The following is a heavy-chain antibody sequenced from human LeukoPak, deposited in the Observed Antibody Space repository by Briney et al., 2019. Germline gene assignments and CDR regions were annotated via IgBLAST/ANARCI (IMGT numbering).Heavy chain of an antibody. Sequence: GGSLRLSCAASGFTFSSYAMHWVRQAPGKGLEWVAVISYDGSNKYYADSVKGRFTISRDNSKNTLYLQMNSLRAEDTAVYYCAKDPSSGYYIRYFDYWGQGTLVTVSS. D-gene: IGHD3-22*01. CDR1: GFTFSSYA. CDR2: ISYDGSNK. CDR3: AKDPSSGYYIRYFDY. V-gene: IGHV3-30-3*01. J-gene: IGHJ4*02.